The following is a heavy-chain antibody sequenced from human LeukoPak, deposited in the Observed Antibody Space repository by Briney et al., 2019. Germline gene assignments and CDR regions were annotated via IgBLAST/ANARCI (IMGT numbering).Heavy chain of an antibody. Sequence: GSLRLSCAASGFTFSSYWMSWVRQAPGKGLEWVANIKQDGSEKYYVDSVKGRFTISRDNAKNSLYLQMNTLRAEDTAMYYCAKDAQPRSRWFDPWGQGTLVTVSS. CDR3: AKDAQPRSRWFDP. J-gene: IGHJ5*02. D-gene: IGHD3-16*01. V-gene: IGHV3-7*03. CDR1: GFTFSSYW. CDR2: IKQDGSEK.